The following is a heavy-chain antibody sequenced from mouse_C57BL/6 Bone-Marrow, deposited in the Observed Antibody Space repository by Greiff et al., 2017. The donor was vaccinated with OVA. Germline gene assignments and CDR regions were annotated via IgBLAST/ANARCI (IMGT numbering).Heavy chain of an antibody. Sequence: VQLKESGPELVKPGDSVKISCKASGYSFTGYFMNWVMQSHGKSLEWIGRINPYNGDTFYNQKFKGKATLTVDKSSSTAHMELRSLTSEDAAVYYCARGLLWLRRWYFDGWGTGTTVTVSS. V-gene: IGHV1-20*01. CDR3: ARGLLWLRRWYFDG. CDR1: GYSFTGYF. D-gene: IGHD2-2*01. J-gene: IGHJ1*03. CDR2: INPYNGDT.